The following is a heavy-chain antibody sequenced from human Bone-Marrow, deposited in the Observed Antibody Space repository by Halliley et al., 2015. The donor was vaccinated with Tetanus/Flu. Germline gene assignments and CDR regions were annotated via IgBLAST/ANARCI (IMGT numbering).Heavy chain of an antibody. CDR2: ITWGSGSI. CDR3: VKGDYSSGYNSRWDQFHGMYV. D-gene: IGHD6-19*01. J-gene: IGHJ6*02. Sequence: SLRLSCTASGFTSEEYVMHWVRQSPGKGLEWVSGITWGSGSIAYADSVKGRFHISRDNARKSLYLEMNSLRNEDTALYFCVKGDYSSGYNSRWDQFHGMYVWGQGTSVTVSS. V-gene: IGHV3-9*02. CDR1: GFTSEEYV.